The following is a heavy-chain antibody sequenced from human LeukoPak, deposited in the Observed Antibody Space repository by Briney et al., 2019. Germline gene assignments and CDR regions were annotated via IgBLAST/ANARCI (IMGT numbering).Heavy chain of an antibody. Sequence: GGSLKLSCAASGFTFSGSTIHWVRQASGKGLEWICRIRSKANSYATAYAASVKGRFTISRDDAKNTAYLQMDSLKTEDTAVYYCTSPQADSGATYFRHWGQGTLVTVSS. J-gene: IGHJ1*01. CDR3: TSPQADSGATYFRH. CDR1: GFTFSGST. V-gene: IGHV3-73*01. D-gene: IGHD6-19*01. CDR2: IRSKANSYAT.